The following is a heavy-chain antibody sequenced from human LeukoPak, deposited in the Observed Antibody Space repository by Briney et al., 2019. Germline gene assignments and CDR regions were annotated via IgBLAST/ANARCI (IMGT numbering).Heavy chain of an antibody. D-gene: IGHD3-22*01. CDR2: IGDSGSST. CDR3: ARVGYYDSSNYYAYFQH. J-gene: IGHJ1*01. Sequence: GGSLRLSCAASGFTFSSYAMSWVRQAPGKGLEWVSAIGDSGSSTYYADSVKGRFTISRDNAKNTLYLQMNSLRVEDTAVYYCARVGYYDSSNYYAYFQHWGQGTLVTVSS. CDR1: GFTFSSYA. V-gene: IGHV3-23*01.